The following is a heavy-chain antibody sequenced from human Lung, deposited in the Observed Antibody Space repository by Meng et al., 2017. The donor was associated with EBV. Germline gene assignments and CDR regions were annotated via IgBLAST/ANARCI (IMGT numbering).Heavy chain of an antibody. J-gene: IGHJ4*02. V-gene: IGHV3-30*18. Sequence: QPLSKGLEWVLIISYDGNCTYFGDSVKGRFTISRDKSKNTLSLQLNSLRVDGTPVYYCAKDGPHYFDHWGEGTLVTVSS. CDR3: AKDGPHYFDH. CDR2: ISYDGNCT.